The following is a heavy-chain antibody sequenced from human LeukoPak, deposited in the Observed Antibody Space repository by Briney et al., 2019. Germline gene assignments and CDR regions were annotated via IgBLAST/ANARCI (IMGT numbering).Heavy chain of an antibody. Sequence: TSETLSLTCTVSGGSISGYYWNWLRQPAGKGLEWIGRMYASGTTYYNPSLKSRVTMSVDTSKNQFSLKLSSATAADTAVYYCARHRSRDSMIVRDFFDYWGQGTLVTVSS. CDR2: MYASGTT. J-gene: IGHJ4*02. CDR1: GGSISGYY. CDR3: ARHRSRDSMIVRDFFDY. D-gene: IGHD3-22*01. V-gene: IGHV4-4*07.